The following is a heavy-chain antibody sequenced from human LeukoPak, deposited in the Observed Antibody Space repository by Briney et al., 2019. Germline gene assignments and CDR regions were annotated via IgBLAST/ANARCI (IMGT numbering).Heavy chain of an antibody. CDR3: ARSGGYSYGYSDY. Sequence: GRSLRLSCAASGFTFSSYAMHWVRQAPGKGLEWVAVISYDGSNKYYADSVKGRFTISGDNSKNTLYLQMNSLRAEDTAVYYCARSGGYSYGYSDYWGQGTLVTVSS. D-gene: IGHD5-18*01. V-gene: IGHV3-30*04. J-gene: IGHJ4*02. CDR1: GFTFSSYA. CDR2: ISYDGSNK.